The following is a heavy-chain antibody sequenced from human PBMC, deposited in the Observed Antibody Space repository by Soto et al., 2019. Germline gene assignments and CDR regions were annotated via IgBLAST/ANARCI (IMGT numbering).Heavy chain of an antibody. D-gene: IGHD2-2*01. V-gene: IGHV1-69*10. Sequence: ASVKVSCKASGGTFSSYAISWVRQAPGQGLEWMGGINPINGKTKYSQKFQGRVTITRDTSASTAYMELSSLRSEDTAVYYCARDLRGYCSSTSCKPIDYWGQGTLVTVSS. CDR3: ARDLRGYCSSTSCKPIDY. CDR2: INPINGKT. CDR1: GGTFSSYA. J-gene: IGHJ4*02.